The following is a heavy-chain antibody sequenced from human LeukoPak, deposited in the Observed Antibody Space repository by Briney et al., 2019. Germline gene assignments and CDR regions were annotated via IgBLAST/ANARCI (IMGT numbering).Heavy chain of an antibody. CDR3: ARGYDFWSGFYFVT. CDR1: GGSISSYY. CDR2: IYHSGST. D-gene: IGHD3-3*01. J-gene: IGHJ5*02. Sequence: PTETLSLTCTVSGGSISSYYWSWIRQPPGKGLEWIGYIYHSGSTYYNPSLKSRVTISVDRSKNQFSLKLSSVTAADTAVYYCARGYDFWSGFYFVTWGQGTLVTVSS. V-gene: IGHV4-59*12.